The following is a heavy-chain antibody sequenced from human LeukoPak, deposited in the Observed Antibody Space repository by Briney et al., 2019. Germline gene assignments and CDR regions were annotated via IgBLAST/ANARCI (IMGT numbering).Heavy chain of an antibody. CDR3: AREDSSYDFADAFDI. CDR2: IIPIFGTA. J-gene: IGHJ3*02. V-gene: IGHV1-69*13. CDR1: GGTFISYA. D-gene: IGHD5-12*01. Sequence: SVKVSCKAPGGTFISYAISWVRQAPGQGREWMGGIIPIFGTANYAQKFQGRVTITADESTSTAYMELSSLRSEDTAVYYCAREDSSYDFADAFDIWGQGTMVTVSS.